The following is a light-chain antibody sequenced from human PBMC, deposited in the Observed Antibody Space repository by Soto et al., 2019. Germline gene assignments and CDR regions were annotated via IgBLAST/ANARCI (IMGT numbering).Light chain of an antibody. V-gene: IGKV3-15*01. CDR3: QQYLHTPRT. CDR1: QSISTI. J-gene: IGKJ1*01. Sequence: EIVMTQSPATLSVSPGERATLSCRASQSISTILAWYQQRPGQAPRLLMYGASTRAAGIPARFSGSGSGTEFTLTISSLQSEDFAVYYCQQYLHTPRTFGQGTKVEIK. CDR2: GAS.